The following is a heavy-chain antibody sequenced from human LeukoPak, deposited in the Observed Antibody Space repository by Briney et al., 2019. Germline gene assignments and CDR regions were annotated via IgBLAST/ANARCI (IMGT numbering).Heavy chain of an antibody. J-gene: IGHJ4*02. CDR2: INPNSGGT. V-gene: IGHV1-2*02. Sequence: GASVKVSCKASGYTFTGYYMHWVRQAPGQGLEWMGWINPNSGGTNYAQKFQGRVTMTRDTSISTAYMELSRLRSDDTAVYYCARTKKLKEGYNYAHRVYYFDYWGQGTLVTVSS. D-gene: IGHD5-24*01. CDR3: ARTKKLKEGYNYAHRVYYFDY. CDR1: GYTFTGYY.